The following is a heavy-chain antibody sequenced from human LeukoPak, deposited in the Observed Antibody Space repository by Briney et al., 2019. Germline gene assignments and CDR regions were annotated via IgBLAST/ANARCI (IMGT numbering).Heavy chain of an antibody. CDR3: AREGGCGDCYWGTTGYFDY. CDR1: GGTFSSYA. D-gene: IGHD2-21*02. J-gene: IGHJ4*02. Sequence: ASVKVSCKASGGTFSSYAISWVRQAPGQGLEWMGGIIPNFGTANYAQKFQGRVTITADESTSTAYMELSSLRSEDTAVYYCAREGGCGDCYWGTTGYFDYWGQGTLVTVSS. V-gene: IGHV1-69*13. CDR2: IIPNFGTA.